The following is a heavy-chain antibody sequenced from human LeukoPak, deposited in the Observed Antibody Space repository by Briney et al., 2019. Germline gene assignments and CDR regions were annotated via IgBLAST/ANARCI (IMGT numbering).Heavy chain of an antibody. V-gene: IGHV4-31*03. Sequence: PSQTLSLTCTVSGGSISGGGYFWTWIRQLPGKGLEWIGYIYYTGGTYYNPSLKSRVTISVDTSKNQFSLNLNSVSAADTAVYYCARDLVVGGTWRLDYWGQGSLVTVSS. CDR2: IYYTGGT. D-gene: IGHD2-15*01. CDR1: GGSISGGGYF. CDR3: ARDLVVGGTWRLDY. J-gene: IGHJ4*02.